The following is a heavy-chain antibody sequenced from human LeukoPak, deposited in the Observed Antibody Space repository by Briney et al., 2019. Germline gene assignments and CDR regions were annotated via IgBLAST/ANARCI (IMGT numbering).Heavy chain of an antibody. V-gene: IGHV3-23*01. CDR2: VSNTGTRT. Sequence: PGGSLRLSCAASRFXFSSYAISWVRQAPGKGLEWVSAVSNTGTRTYYADSVKGRFTISRDNSKNTLFLQMNSLRAEDTAVYYCAKDGLTYSDAFDIWGQGTMVTVSS. J-gene: IGHJ3*02. D-gene: IGHD3/OR15-3a*01. CDR1: RFXFSSYA. CDR3: AKDGLTYSDAFDI.